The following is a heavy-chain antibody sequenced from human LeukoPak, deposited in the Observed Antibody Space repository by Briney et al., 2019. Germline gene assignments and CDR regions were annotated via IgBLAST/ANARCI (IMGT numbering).Heavy chain of an antibody. J-gene: IGHJ6*03. Sequence: ASVKVSCKTSGYTFSVYYIHWIRQAPGQRLEWVGWINPNSGDTDYAQKFQGRVTVTRDTSISTAYMELSRLRSDDTAVYYCARDPSHYYYTDAWGKGTTVTVSS. V-gene: IGHV1-2*02. CDR3: ARDPSHYYYTDA. CDR2: INPNSGDT. CDR1: GYTFSVYY.